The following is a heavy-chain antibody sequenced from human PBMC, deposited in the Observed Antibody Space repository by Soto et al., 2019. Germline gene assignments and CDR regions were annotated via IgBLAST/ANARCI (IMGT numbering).Heavy chain of an antibody. Sequence: PGGSLRLSCAASGFTFSNYAMSWVRQAPGKGLEWVSDIGTSGDITYYADSVKGRFTISRDNSKGTLYLQMNSLRAEDTAIYYCAKAWTAVTAGLYDYWGQGPLVTVSS. CDR1: GFTFSNYA. D-gene: IGHD4-17*01. CDR2: IGTSGDIT. J-gene: IGHJ4*02. CDR3: AKAWTAVTAGLYDY. V-gene: IGHV3-23*01.